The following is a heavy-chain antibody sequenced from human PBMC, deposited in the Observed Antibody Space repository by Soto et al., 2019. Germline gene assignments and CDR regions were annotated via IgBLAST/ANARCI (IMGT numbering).Heavy chain of an antibody. CDR1: GFTFSSYA. V-gene: IGHV3-64*01. CDR3: ARVGMVGAFDI. D-gene: IGHD1-26*01. Sequence: GGSLRLSCAASGFTFSSYAMHWVRQAPGKGLEYVSAISSNGGSTYYANSVKGRFTISRDNSKNTLYLQMGSLRAEDMAVYYCARVGMVGAFDIWGQGTMVTVSS. CDR2: ISSNGGST. J-gene: IGHJ3*02.